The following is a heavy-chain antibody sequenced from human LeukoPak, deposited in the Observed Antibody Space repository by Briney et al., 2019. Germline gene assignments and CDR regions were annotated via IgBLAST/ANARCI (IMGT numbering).Heavy chain of an antibody. D-gene: IGHD2-2*01. CDR1: GYTFTSYW. CDR3: AREGAAYQDYFDH. V-gene: IGHV3-74*01. Sequence: PGGSLRLSCAASGYTFTSYWMHWVRHAPGKGLVWVARMYGATSRTSYVDSVNGRFTISRDNVNDILYLQMNSLTPEDTAVYYCAREGAAYQDYFDHWGQGTLVAVSS. CDR2: MYGATSRT. J-gene: IGHJ4*02.